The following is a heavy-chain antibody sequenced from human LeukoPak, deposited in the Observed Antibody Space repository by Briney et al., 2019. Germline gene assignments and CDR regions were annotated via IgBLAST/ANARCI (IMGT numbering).Heavy chain of an antibody. CDR2: IYTSGST. D-gene: IGHD4-23*01. J-gene: IGHJ2*01. Sequence: SETLSLTCTVSGGSISSYYWSWIRQPAGKGLEWIGRIYTSGSTNYNPSLKSRVTISVDKSKKQFSLKLSSVTAADTAVYYCARGTMTTVVTPYWYFDLWGRGTLVTVSS. V-gene: IGHV4-4*07. CDR3: ARGTMTTVVTPYWYFDL. CDR1: GGSISSYY.